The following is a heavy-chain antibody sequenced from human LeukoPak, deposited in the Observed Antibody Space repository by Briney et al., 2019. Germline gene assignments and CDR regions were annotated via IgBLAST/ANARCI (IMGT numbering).Heavy chain of an antibody. CDR2: TYYRSKWYN. CDR3: AANLGYCSGGSCFSWFDP. J-gene: IGHJ5*02. V-gene: IGHV6-1*01. CDR1: GDSVSSNSAA. Sequence: SQTLSLTCAISGDSVSSNSAAWNWIRQSPSRGLEWLGRTYYRSKWYNDYAVSVKSRITINPDTSKNQFSLQLNSVTPEDTAVYFCAANLGYCSGGSCFSWFDPWGQGTLVTVSS. D-gene: IGHD2-15*01.